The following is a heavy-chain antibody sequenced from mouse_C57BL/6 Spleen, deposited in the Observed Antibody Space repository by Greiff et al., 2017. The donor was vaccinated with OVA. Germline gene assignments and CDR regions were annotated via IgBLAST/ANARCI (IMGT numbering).Heavy chain of an antibody. CDR1: GYTFTSYW. CDR2: IDPSDSET. Sequence: VQLQQPGAELVRPGSSVKLSCKASGYTFTSYWMHWVKQRPIQGLEWIGNIDPSDSETHYNQKFKDKATLTVDKSSSTAYMQLSSLTSEDSAVYYCARWYYGNSYAMDYWGQGTSVTVSS. CDR3: ARWYYGNSYAMDY. V-gene: IGHV1-52*01. D-gene: IGHD2-1*01. J-gene: IGHJ4*01.